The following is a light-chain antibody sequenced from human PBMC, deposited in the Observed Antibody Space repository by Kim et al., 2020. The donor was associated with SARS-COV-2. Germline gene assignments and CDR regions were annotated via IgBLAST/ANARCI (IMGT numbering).Light chain of an antibody. V-gene: IGKV3-20*01. CDR2: GAS. Sequence: SPGARATPPCRASQSVSRNYLAWYQQTPGPPPTLLIYGASSRATDIPDRFSGSGSGTDFTLTISRLEPEDFAVYYCHHYGRSLRTFGQGTKVDIK. CDR1: QSVSRNY. J-gene: IGKJ1*01. CDR3: HHYGRSLRT.